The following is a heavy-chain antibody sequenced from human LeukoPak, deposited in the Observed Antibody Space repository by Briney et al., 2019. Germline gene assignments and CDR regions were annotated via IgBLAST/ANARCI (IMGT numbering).Heavy chain of an antibody. CDR3: ARGRGLYRHQPLDY. J-gene: IGHJ4*02. Sequence: PSETLSLTCAVYGGSFSGYYWSWIRQPPGKGLEWIGEINHSGSTNYNPSLKSRVTISVDTSKNQSSLKLSSVTAADTAVYYCARGRGLYRHQPLDYWGQGTLVTVSS. CDR2: INHSGST. CDR1: GGSFSGYY. V-gene: IGHV4-34*01. D-gene: IGHD2-8*01.